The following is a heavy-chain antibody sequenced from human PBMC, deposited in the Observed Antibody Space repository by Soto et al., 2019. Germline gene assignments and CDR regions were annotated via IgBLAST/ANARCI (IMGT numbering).Heavy chain of an antibody. CDR2: VSASGTTI. CDR3: ARDHDAFDI. Sequence: QVQLVESGGGLVKPGWSLRLSCAASGFTFSDYYMSWIRQAPGKGLDWLSYVSASGTTIYYADSVKGRFTISRDNAKNSLYLQMNGLRAEDTAVYYCARDHDAFDIWCQGTMVTVSS. CDR1: GFTFSDYY. J-gene: IGHJ3*02. V-gene: IGHV3-11*01.